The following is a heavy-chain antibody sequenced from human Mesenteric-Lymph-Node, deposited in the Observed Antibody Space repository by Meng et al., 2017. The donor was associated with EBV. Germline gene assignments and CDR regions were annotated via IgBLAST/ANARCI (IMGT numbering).Heavy chain of an antibody. Sequence: QVQLQQWGAGVLKPSETLSLTCAVYGGSFNDYSWTWIRQPPGKGLEWIGEIDHSGSNNYNPSLKSRVTMAVDTSKNQFSLKLASVTAADTAVYYCARVDYTKSLPFDYWGRGTLVTVFS. V-gene: IGHV4-34*01. CDR1: GGSFNDYS. CDR3: ARVDYTKSLPFDY. D-gene: IGHD2-2*02. J-gene: IGHJ4*02. CDR2: IDHSGSN.